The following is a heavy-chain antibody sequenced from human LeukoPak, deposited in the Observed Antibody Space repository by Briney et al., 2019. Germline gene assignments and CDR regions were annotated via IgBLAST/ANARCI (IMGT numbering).Heavy chain of an antibody. Sequence: KSGESLKISCKGSGYYFTSYWIGWVRQMPGKGLEWMGIIYPGDSDTRYSPSFQGQVTISADKSISTAYLQWSSLKASDTAMYYCARHGGVDYGDYVYYFDYWGQGTLVTVSS. CDR1: GYYFTSYW. D-gene: IGHD4-17*01. V-gene: IGHV5-51*01. CDR2: IYPGDSDT. CDR3: ARHGGVDYGDYVYYFDY. J-gene: IGHJ4*02.